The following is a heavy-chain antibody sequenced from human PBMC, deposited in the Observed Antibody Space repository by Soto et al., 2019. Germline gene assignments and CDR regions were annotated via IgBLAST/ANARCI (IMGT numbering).Heavy chain of an antibody. V-gene: IGHV1-69*02. CDR2: IIPILGIA. Sequence: QVQLVQSGAEVKKPGSSVKVSCKASGGTFSSYTISWVRQAPGQGLEWMGRIIPILGIANYAQKFQARVTITSDKSTSTAYMELSSLRSEDTAVYYCASIPIYGDYVAHAFDIWGQGTMVTVSS. D-gene: IGHD4-17*01. J-gene: IGHJ3*02. CDR3: ASIPIYGDYVAHAFDI. CDR1: GGTFSSYT.